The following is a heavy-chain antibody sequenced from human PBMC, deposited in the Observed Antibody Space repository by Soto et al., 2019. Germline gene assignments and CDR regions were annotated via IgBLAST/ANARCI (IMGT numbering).Heavy chain of an antibody. D-gene: IGHD6-19*01. Sequence: PGGSLRLSCAASGFTFSSYAMSWVCQAPGKGLEWVSAISGSGGSTYYADSVKGRFTISRDNSKNTLYLQMNSLRAEDTAVYYCAKGVLLAVAVIFDYWGQGTLVTVSS. CDR2: ISGSGGST. CDR1: GFTFSSYA. CDR3: AKGVLLAVAVIFDY. V-gene: IGHV3-23*01. J-gene: IGHJ4*02.